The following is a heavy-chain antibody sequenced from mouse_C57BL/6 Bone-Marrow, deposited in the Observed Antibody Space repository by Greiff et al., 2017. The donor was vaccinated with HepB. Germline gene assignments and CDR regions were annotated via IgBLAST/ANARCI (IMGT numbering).Heavy chain of an antibody. CDR2: INPSSGYT. J-gene: IGHJ2*01. Sequence: QVHVKQSGAELARPGASVKMSCKASGYTFTSYTMHWVKQRPGQGLEWIGYINPSSGYTKYNQKFKDKATLTADKSSSTACMQLSSLTSDDSAVYYCVLYYFDYWGQGTTLTVSS. V-gene: IGHV1-4*01. CDR3: VLYYFDY. CDR1: GYTFTSYT.